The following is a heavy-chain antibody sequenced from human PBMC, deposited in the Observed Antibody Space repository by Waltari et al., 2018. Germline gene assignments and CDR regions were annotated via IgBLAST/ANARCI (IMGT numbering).Heavy chain of an antibody. Sequence: QVQLQESGPGLVKPSETLSPTCPVPGGPISGYYWSWVRQPAGKGLEWIGRIYGGGSTDYNPSLKSRVTMSVDTSKKQLSLKLNSVTAADTAVYYCARDRTVPDEYGMDVWGQGTTVTVSS. V-gene: IGHV4-4*07. CDR3: ARDRTVPDEYGMDV. D-gene: IGHD4-4*01. CDR1: GGPISGYY. J-gene: IGHJ6*02. CDR2: IYGGGST.